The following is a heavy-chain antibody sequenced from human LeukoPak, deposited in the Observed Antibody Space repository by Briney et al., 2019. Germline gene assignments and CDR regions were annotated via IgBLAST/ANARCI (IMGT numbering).Heavy chain of an antibody. CDR3: ARDTAMAS. V-gene: IGHV3-53*01. CDR2: VYSAGDT. D-gene: IGHD5-18*01. J-gene: IGHJ5*02. Sequence: PGESVRLSCAASGFTLSPNYMSWVRHAPGKGLEWVSVVYSAGDTYYADSVKGRFTISRDNSKNTLYLQMTSLRAEDTAVYYCARDTAMASWGEGTLVTVSS. CDR1: GFTLSPNY.